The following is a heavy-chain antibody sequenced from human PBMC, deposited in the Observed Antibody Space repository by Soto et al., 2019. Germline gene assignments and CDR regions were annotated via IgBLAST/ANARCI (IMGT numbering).Heavy chain of an antibody. D-gene: IGHD3-22*01. Sequence: PSETLSLTCTVSGGSISSGGYYWSWIRQHPGKGLEWIGYIYYSGSTYYNPSLKSRVTISVDTSKNQFSLKLSSVTAADTAVYNCARGAYYYDSSGHWDYWGQGTLVTVSS. CDR3: ARGAYYYDSSGHWDY. J-gene: IGHJ4*02. CDR1: GGSISSGGYY. V-gene: IGHV4-31*03. CDR2: IYYSGST.